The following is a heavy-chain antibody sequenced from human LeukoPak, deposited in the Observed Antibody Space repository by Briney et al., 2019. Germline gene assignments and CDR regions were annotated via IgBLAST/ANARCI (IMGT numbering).Heavy chain of an antibody. CDR1: GFTFDDYG. J-gene: IGHJ6*04. Sequence: HSGGSLRLSCAASGFTFDDYGMSWVRQAPGKGLEWVSAISGSGGSTYYADSVKGRFAISRDNSKNTLYLQMNSLRAEDTAVYYCAKDSRVLLWFGVSGVWGKGTTVTVSS. D-gene: IGHD3-10*01. V-gene: IGHV3-23*01. CDR3: AKDSRVLLWFGVSGV. CDR2: ISGSGGST.